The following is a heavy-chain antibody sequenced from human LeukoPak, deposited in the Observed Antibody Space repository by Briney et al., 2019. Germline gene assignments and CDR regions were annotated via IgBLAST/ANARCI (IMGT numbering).Heavy chain of an antibody. Sequence: GESLKISCKGSGYSFTSYWIGWVRQMPGKGLEWMGIIYPGDSDTRYSPSFQGQVTISADKSISTAYLQWSSLKASDTAMYYCARHPDYGGNPANFDYWGQGTLVTVSS. CDR1: GYSFTSYW. CDR3: ARHPDYGGNPANFDY. V-gene: IGHV5-51*01. CDR2: IYPGDSDT. D-gene: IGHD4-23*01. J-gene: IGHJ4*02.